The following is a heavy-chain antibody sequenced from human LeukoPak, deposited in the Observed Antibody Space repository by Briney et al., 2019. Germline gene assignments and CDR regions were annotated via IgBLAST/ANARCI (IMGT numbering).Heavy chain of an antibody. CDR3: ARGLYEREQGFTFGGVIVIPRIYFDY. J-gene: IGHJ4*02. CDR1: GYSISSGYY. V-gene: IGHV4-38-2*02. Sequence: SETLSLTCTVPGYSISSGYYWGWIRPPPGKGLDWIGRIYHSGSTYCNPSLKSRVTISVDTSKNQFSLKLSSVTAADTAVYYCARGLYEREQGFTFGGVIVIPRIYFDYWGQGTLVTVSS. CDR2: IYHSGST. D-gene: IGHD3-16*02.